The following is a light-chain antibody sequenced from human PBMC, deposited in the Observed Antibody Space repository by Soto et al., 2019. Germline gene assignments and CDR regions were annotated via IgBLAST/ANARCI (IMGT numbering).Light chain of an antibody. J-gene: IGKJ1*01. V-gene: IGKV3-20*01. CDR2: GAS. Sequence: VFTQSPGTLSFSPGERATLSCRASQSVSSSYLAWYQQKPGQAPRLLIYGASSRATGIPARFSGSGSGTDFTLTISSLEPEDFATYHCQHYNSYSEASAQGTKVDIK. CDR3: QHYNSYSEA. CDR1: QSVSSSY.